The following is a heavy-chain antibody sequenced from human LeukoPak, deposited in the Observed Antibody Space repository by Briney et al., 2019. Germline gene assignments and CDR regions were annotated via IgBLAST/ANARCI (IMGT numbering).Heavy chain of an antibody. Sequence: GGSLRLSCVASGFTFSSYAMHWVRQAPGKGLEWLGVISSDGSNKYYPDSVKGRFTISADSAKGRFTISRDNSKNTLYLQMNSLRTEDTAVYYCAKDIRNSGYPHYFDHWGQGTLVTVSS. D-gene: IGHD3-22*01. J-gene: IGHJ4*02. V-gene: IGHV3-30*18. CDR1: GFTFSSYA. CDR2: ISSDGSNK. CDR3: AKDIRNSGYPHYFDH.